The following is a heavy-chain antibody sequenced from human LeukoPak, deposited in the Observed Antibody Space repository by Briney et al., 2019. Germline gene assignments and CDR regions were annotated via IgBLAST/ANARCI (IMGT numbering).Heavy chain of an antibody. V-gene: IGHV3-66*03. CDR1: GFSVRNYY. Sequence: GGSLQLSCAVSGFSVRNYYMNWLRQAPVKGLEWVSLIRGSGETVYADSVKGRFTISRDDSKNTVYLQMNSLRLDDTAVYFCARDRVATQGWVEFDPWGQGTLVTVSS. D-gene: IGHD1-26*01. J-gene: IGHJ5*02. CDR3: ARDRVATQGWVEFDP. CDR2: IRGSGET.